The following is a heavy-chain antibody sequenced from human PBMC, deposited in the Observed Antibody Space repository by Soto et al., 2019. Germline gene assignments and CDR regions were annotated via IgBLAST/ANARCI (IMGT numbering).Heavy chain of an antibody. CDR2: ITYSGST. CDR3: ARGGNSGYYRKGGNWFDP. V-gene: IGHV4-59*12. CDR1: RASISNYF. D-gene: IGHD3-22*01. Sequence: SETLSLTCTVSRASISNYFCTWIGHPPWGGLEWIGYITYSGSTNYNPSLKSRVTISVDPSKNQFSLKLSSVTAADTAVYYCARGGNSGYYRKGGNWFDPWGQGTLVTVSS. J-gene: IGHJ5*02.